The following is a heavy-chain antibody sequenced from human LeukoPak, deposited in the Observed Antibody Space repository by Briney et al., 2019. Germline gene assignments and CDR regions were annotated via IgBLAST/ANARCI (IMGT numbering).Heavy chain of an antibody. V-gene: IGHV3-7*01. J-gene: IGHJ4*02. D-gene: IGHD3-16*01. CDR2: IKEDGSEK. Sequence: QAGGSLRLSCAASGFTFSNYWMTWVRQAPGKGLEWVANIKEDGSEKYYVDSVKGRFTISRDNAKKSLYLEMNSLRAEDTAVYYCARDDEITFGTVNWDQGTLVTVSS. CDR1: GFTFSNYW. CDR3: ARDDEITFGTVN.